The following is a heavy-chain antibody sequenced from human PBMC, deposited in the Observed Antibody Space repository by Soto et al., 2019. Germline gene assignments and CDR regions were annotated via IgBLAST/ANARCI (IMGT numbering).Heavy chain of an antibody. CDR1: GGSISSGGFY. J-gene: IGHJ4*02. Sequence: QVQLQESGPGLVKPSQTLSLTCTVSGGSISSGGFYWSWIRQHPGKGLECIGYIYDSGSTYYNPSLEGRVSISVDTSRNQFSLKLTSVTAADTAVYYCARDQGYSGYASYFDYWGQGALVTVSS. CDR2: IYDSGST. CDR3: ARDQGYSGYASYFDY. D-gene: IGHD5-12*01. V-gene: IGHV4-31*03.